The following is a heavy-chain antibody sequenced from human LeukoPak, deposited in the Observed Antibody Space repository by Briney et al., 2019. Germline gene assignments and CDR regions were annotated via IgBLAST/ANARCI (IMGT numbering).Heavy chain of an antibody. V-gene: IGHV3-23*01. CDR3: AKDLADSSGYYSGY. D-gene: IGHD3-22*01. CDR1: GFTFSSYA. Sequence: GGSLRLSCAASGFTFSSYAMSWVRQAPGKGLEWVSAISGSGGSTYYADSVKGRFTISRDNSKNTLYLQMNSLRAEDTAVYYCAKDLADSSGYYSGYWGQGTLSPSPQ. CDR2: ISGSGGST. J-gene: IGHJ4*02.